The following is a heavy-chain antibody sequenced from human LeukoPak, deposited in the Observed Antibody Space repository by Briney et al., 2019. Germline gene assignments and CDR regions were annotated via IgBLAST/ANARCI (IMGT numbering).Heavy chain of an antibody. J-gene: IGHJ5*02. V-gene: IGHV3-73*01. CDR2: IDKEKNSYAT. Sequence: PGGSLRLSCAASGFTFSGSAIHWFRQSFGKGLEWIGHIDKEKNSYATASAYAVSVEGRFTVSRDDSKNMAFLQMSGLKTEDTALYFCTRDSGTYNWLDPWGQGTLVTVSS. CDR3: TRDSGTYNWLDP. D-gene: IGHD1-26*01. CDR1: GFTFSGSA.